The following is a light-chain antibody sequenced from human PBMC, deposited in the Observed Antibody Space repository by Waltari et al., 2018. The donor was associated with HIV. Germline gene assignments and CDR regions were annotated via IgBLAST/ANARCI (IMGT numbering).Light chain of an antibody. CDR2: AAS. Sequence: DIQMTLAPSSLSASVGDSVPVTCRASQSISSSLNWYQQKPGKAPKLLIYAASSLQSGVPSRFSGSGSGTDFTLTISSLQPEDFATYYCQQSYSTPRAFGQGTKVEIK. V-gene: IGKV1-39*01. CDR3: QQSYSTPRA. CDR1: QSISSS. J-gene: IGKJ1*01.